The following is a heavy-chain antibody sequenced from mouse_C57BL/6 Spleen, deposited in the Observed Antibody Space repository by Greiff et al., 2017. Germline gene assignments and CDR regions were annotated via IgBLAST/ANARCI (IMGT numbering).Heavy chain of an antibody. CDR2: ISYSGST. CDR1: GYSITSGYD. J-gene: IGHJ3*01. D-gene: IGHD2-4*01. V-gene: IGHV3-1*01. CDR3: ASRLRGSFAY. Sequence: EVQLQQSGPGMVKPSQSLSLTCTVTGYSITSGYDWHWIRHFPGNKLEWMGYISYSGSTNYNPSLKSRISITHDTSKNHFFLKLNSVTTEDTATYYCASRLRGSFAYWGQGTLVTVSA.